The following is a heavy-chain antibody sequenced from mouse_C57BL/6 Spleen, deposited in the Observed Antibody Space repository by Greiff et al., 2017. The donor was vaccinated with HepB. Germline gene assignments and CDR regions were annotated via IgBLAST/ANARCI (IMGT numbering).Heavy chain of an antibody. CDR2: IYPRDGST. D-gene: IGHD3-2*02. Sequence: QVQLKESGPELVKPGASVKLCCKASGYTFTSYDLNWVKQRPGQGLEWIGWIYPRDGSTKYNEKFKGKATLTVDPSSSAAYMELHSLTSEDSAVYFCARVGTAQATDNFDYWCQGTTLIVSS. CDR3: ARVGTAQATDNFDY. CDR1: GYTFTSYD. V-gene: IGHV1-85*01. J-gene: IGHJ2*01.